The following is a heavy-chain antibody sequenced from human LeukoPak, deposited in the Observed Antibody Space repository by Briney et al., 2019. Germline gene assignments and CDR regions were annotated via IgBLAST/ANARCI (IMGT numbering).Heavy chain of an antibody. CDR2: IFFDGSDK. V-gene: IGHV3-33*01. J-gene: IGHJ4*02. CDR3: ARAGGSTVSHSDY. D-gene: IGHD4-17*01. Sequence: GGSLRLSCVASGFTFSPYYMHWVRQTPGKGLEWVAVIFFDGSDKFYADSVKGRFTISKDNAKNSLYLQMNSLRAEDTAVYYCARAGGSTVSHSDYWGQGTLVTVSS. CDR1: GFTFSPYY.